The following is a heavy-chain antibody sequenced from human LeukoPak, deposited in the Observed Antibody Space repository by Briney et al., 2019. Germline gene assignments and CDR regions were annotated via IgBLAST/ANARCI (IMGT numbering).Heavy chain of an antibody. CDR2: NFPDGQT. Sequence: GGSLRLSCALSGLTFNDNYMSWVRQAPGKGLEWVSLNFPDGQTYYADFVQGRFSISRDMSRKILFLDMSSLRAEDTAVFFCARANPVYGDFDYWGQGTLVTVSS. V-gene: IGHV3-53*01. J-gene: IGHJ4*02. CDR3: ARANPVYGDFDY. CDR1: GLTFNDNY. D-gene: IGHD4-17*01.